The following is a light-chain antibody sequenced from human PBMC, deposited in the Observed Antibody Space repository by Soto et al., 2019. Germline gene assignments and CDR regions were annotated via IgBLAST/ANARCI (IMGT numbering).Light chain of an antibody. V-gene: IGKV2-30*01. CDR1: ERLVFSDGNTY. Sequence: DVVMTQSPLFLPVTLGQPASISCRSSERLVFSDGNTYLSWLQQRPGQSPRRLIYKVSNRGSGVPDRFRGSWSGTDFSLKISRVEAEDVGLYYCVQGTHWPRTFGQGTKVEIK. J-gene: IGKJ1*01. CDR2: KVS. CDR3: VQGTHWPRT.